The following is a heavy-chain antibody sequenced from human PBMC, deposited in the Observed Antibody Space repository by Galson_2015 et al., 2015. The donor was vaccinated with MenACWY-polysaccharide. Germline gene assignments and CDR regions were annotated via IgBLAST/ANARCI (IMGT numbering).Heavy chain of an antibody. CDR3: ARAKRGYSYGYYYYYYYMDV. Sequence: SLRLSCAASGFTFSGNWMTWVRQAPGKGLEWVANIKEDGSEKSYMDSVKGRFTTSRDNAKNSLYLQMNSLRAEDTAVYYCARAKRGYSYGYYYYYYYMDVWGRGTTVTVSS. J-gene: IGHJ6*03. D-gene: IGHD5-18*01. V-gene: IGHV3-7*01. CDR1: GFTFSGNW. CDR2: IKEDGSEK.